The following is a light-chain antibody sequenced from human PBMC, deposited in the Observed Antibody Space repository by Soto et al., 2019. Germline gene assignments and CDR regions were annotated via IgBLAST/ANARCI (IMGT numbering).Light chain of an antibody. CDR1: SGHNSYA. J-gene: IGLJ3*02. CDR3: QTWSTDIRV. CDR2: LNSDGSH. V-gene: IGLV4-69*01. Sequence: QPVLTQPPSASASLGASVKLTCTLSSGHNSYAIAWHQQQPEKGPRYLMKLNSDGSHSKGDGIPDRFSGSSSGAERYLTISSLQSEDEADCFCQTWSTDIRVFGGGTKVTVL.